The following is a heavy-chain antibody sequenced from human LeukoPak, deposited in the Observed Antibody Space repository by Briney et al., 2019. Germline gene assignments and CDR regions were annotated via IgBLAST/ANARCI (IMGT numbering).Heavy chain of an antibody. D-gene: IGHD1-26*01. Sequence: PGGSLRLSCAASGFTFSRYGMNWVRQAPGKGLEWVSYISYSGSTMYYADSGKGRFTISRDNGKNSLYLQMNSLRDDDTAVYYCAGGGWEGGSYLPAQFDYWGQGTLVTVSS. CDR2: ISYSGSTM. V-gene: IGHV3-48*02. CDR3: AGGGWEGGSYLPAQFDY. J-gene: IGHJ4*02. CDR1: GFTFSRYG.